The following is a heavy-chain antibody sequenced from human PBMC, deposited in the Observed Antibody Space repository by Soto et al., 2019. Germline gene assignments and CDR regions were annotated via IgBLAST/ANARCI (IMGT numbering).Heavy chain of an antibody. CDR3: ARHWYGSGTHYPFDS. D-gene: IGHD3-10*01. CDR1: DGSISSYY. J-gene: IGHJ4*02. V-gene: IGHV4-59*08. CDR2: IYYSGST. Sequence: TLSLTCTVSDGSISSYYWSWIRQPPGKGLEWIGYIYYSGSTDHNPSLKSRVTISVDTSKNQFSLKLSSVTAADTAVYFCARHWYGSGTHYPFDSWGQGTLVTVSS.